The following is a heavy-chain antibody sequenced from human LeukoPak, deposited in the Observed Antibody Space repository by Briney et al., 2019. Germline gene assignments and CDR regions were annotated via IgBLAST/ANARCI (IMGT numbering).Heavy chain of an antibody. CDR1: GGSISSGGYY. CDR3: ARVEGIVVVPAANWFDP. D-gene: IGHD2-2*01. Sequence: SQTLSLTCTVSGGSISSGGYYWSWIRQHPGKGLEWIGYIYYSGSTYYNPSLKGRVTISVDTSKNQFSLKLSSVTAADAAVYYCARVEGIVVVPAANWFDPWGQGTLVTVSS. CDR2: IYYSGST. J-gene: IGHJ5*02. V-gene: IGHV4-31*03.